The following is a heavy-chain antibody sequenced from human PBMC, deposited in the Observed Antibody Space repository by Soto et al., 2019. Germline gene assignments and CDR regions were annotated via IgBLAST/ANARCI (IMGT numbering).Heavy chain of an antibody. CDR3: ARAPGDYFDY. Sequence: SETPSPPRTVSCCPLNHGFHRSWIRQHPGKGLEWIVYIYYSGSTYYNPSLKSRVTMSVDTSKNQFSLKLSSVTAADTAVYYCARAPGDYFDYWGQGTLVTVSS. V-gene: IGHV4-31*03. CDR2: IYYSGST. CDR1: CCPLNHGFH. J-gene: IGHJ4*02.